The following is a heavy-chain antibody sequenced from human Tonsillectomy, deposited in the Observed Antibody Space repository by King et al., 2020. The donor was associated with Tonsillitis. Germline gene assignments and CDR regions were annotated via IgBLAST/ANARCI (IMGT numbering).Heavy chain of an antibody. CDR3: ARKVDFAGYGMDV. CDR1: GASMSDSY. D-gene: IGHD5-12*01. CDR2: VYNSGST. J-gene: IGHJ6*02. Sequence: QLQESGPGLVTPSETLSLTCTVSGASMSDSYWSWIRQPPGKGLEWIGNVYNSGSTNYNPSLNSRVIISLDTPKNHFSLKLTSVTAADPAVYYCARKVDFAGYGMDVWGQGTTVTVSS. V-gene: IGHV4-59*12.